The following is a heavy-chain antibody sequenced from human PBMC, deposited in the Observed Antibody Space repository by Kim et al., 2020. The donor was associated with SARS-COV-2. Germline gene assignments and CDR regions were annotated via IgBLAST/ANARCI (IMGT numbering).Heavy chain of an antibody. CDR1: GFTFSSYS. J-gene: IGHJ6*02. CDR2: ISSSSSYI. D-gene: IGHD2-2*01. V-gene: IGHV3-21*01. Sequence: GGSLRLSCAASGFTFSSYSMNWVRQAPGKGLEWVSSISSSSSYIYYADSVKGRFTISRDNAKNSLYLQMNSLRAEDTAVYYCARSVVVPAAMTYYGMDVWGQGTTVTVSS. CDR3: ARSVVVPAAMTYYGMDV.